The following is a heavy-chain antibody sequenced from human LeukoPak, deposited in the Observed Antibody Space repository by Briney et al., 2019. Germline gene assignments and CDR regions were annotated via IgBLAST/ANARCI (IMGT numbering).Heavy chain of an antibody. J-gene: IGHJ4*02. V-gene: IGHV4-39*07. D-gene: IGHD6-13*01. CDR2: IYYSGST. CDR3: ARGVFPGVAAAATGIDY. Sequence: SETLSLTCTVSGGSISSSSYYWGWIRQPPGKGLEWIGSIYYSGSTYYNPSLKSRVTISVDTSKNQFSLKLSSVTAADTAVYYCARGVFPGVAAAATGIDYWGQGTLVTVSS. CDR1: GGSISSSSYY.